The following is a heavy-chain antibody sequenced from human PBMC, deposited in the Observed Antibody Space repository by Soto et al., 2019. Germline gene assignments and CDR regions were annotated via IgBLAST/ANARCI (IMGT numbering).Heavy chain of an antibody. Sequence: QVTLKESGPALVKPTENLTLTCTVSGFSLTTGKMGVSWIRQPPGQALEWLAHIFSDNERSYSTSLQGRLTNSKDTSGSQVVLSMTNVDPVDTATYYCARMKVDSFQFYYAMDVWGQGTTVTVSS. D-gene: IGHD3-9*01. V-gene: IGHV2-26*01. CDR1: GFSLTTGKMG. J-gene: IGHJ6*02. CDR2: IFSDNER. CDR3: ARMKVDSFQFYYAMDV.